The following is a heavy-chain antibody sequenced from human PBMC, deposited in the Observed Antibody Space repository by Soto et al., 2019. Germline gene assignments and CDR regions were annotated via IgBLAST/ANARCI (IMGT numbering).Heavy chain of an antibody. CDR3: ARARLDTPALDY. CDR1: GFTFSPYA. Sequence: QVQLVESGGGVVQPGRSLRLSCAASGFTFSPYAMHWVRQAPGKGLEWVAVISYDGNNKNYADSVKGRLAISRDNSRKTLYLQMHSLRAEDTDVYYCARARLDTPALDYWGQGTLVTVSS. CDR2: ISYDGNNK. V-gene: IGHV3-30*09. J-gene: IGHJ4*02. D-gene: IGHD2-2*01.